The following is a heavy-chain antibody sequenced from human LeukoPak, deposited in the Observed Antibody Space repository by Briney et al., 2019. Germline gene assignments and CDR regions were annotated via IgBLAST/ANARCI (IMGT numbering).Heavy chain of an antibody. CDR3: ARDMNTIFGVVNNRGFDY. J-gene: IGHJ4*02. D-gene: IGHD3-3*01. CDR2: IYTSGST. V-gene: IGHV4-61*02. Sequence: PSETLSLTCTVSGGSISSGSYYWSWIRQPAGKGLEWIGRIYTSGSTNYNPSLKSRVTISVDTSKNQFSLKLSSVTAADTAVYYCARDMNTIFGVVNNRGFDYWGQGTLVTVSS. CDR1: GGSISSGSYY.